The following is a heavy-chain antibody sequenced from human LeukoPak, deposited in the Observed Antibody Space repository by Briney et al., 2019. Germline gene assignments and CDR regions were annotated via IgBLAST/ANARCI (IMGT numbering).Heavy chain of an antibody. D-gene: IGHD4/OR15-4a*01. Sequence: GGPLRLSCEVSGFPFSSHAMSWVRQAPGRGLEWVSGISISADMTYYADSVQGRFIISRDNSKNTLYLQMDSLRVEDTAVYYCANEEVPNDYWGQGTLVTVSS. CDR3: ANEEVPNDY. V-gene: IGHV3-23*01. CDR2: ISISADMT. CDR1: GFPFSSHA. J-gene: IGHJ4*02.